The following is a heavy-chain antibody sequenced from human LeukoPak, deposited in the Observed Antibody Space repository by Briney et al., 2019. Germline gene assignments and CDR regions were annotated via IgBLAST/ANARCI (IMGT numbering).Heavy chain of an antibody. Sequence: ASVKVSCKASGYTFTTNGISWVRQAPGQGLEWMGWISPYNGNTNYAEKVQGRITMTTDTYTRTVFMELGSLTSDDTAVYYCARELSCSGSGNYYQGRGYYFDYWGQGTLLTVSS. CDR2: ISPYNGNT. CDR1: GYTFTTNG. J-gene: IGHJ4*02. CDR3: ARELSCSGSGNYYQGRGYYFDY. V-gene: IGHV1-18*01. D-gene: IGHD3-10*01.